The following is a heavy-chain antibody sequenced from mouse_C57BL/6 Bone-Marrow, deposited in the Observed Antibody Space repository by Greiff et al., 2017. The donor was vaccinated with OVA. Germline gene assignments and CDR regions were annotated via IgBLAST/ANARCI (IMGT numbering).Heavy chain of an antibody. Sequence: EVKLVESEGGLVQPGSSMKLSCTASGFTFSDYYMAWVRQVPEKGLEWVANINYDGSSTYYLASLKSRFIISRDNAKNILYLQMSSLKSEDTATYYYAVWGVYAMDYWGQGTSVTVSS. CDR1: GFTFSDYY. J-gene: IGHJ4*01. V-gene: IGHV5-16*01. CDR3: AVWGVYAMDY. D-gene: IGHD2-10*02. CDR2: INYDGSST.